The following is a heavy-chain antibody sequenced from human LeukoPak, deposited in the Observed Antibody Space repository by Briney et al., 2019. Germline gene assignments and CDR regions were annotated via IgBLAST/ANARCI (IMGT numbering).Heavy chain of an antibody. CDR1: GYTFTSYG. CDR3: ARDYYDSSGYFGFYYGMDV. CDR2: ISAYNGNT. V-gene: IGHV1-18*01. J-gene: IGHJ6*02. D-gene: IGHD3-22*01. Sequence: ASVKVSCKASGYTFTSYGISWVRQAPGQGLEWMGWISAYNGNTNYAQKLQGRVTMTTDTSTSTAYMELRSLRSDGTAVYYCARDYYDSSGYFGFYYGMDVWGQGTTVTVSS.